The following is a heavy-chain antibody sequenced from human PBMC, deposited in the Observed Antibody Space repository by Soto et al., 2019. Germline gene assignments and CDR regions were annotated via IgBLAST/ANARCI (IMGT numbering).Heavy chain of an antibody. J-gene: IGHJ4*02. D-gene: IGHD5-18*01. Sequence: PGGSLRLSCAASGFTFSSYGMHGVRQAPGKGLEWVAVIWYDGSNKYYADSVKGRFTISRDNSKNTLYLQMNSLRAEDTAVYYCATTAMAGGRYFDYWGQGTLVTVSS. CDR1: GFTFSSYG. V-gene: IGHV3-33*01. CDR3: ATTAMAGGRYFDY. CDR2: IWYDGSNK.